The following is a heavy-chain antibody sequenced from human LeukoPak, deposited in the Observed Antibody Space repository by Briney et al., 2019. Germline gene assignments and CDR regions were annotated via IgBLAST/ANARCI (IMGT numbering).Heavy chain of an antibody. J-gene: IGHJ2*01. Sequence: GESLKISCRGSGYSFTNYWIGWVRQMPGKGLEWMGIIYPGDSDTRYSPSFQGQVTTSADKSITTAYLQWNSLKASDTAIYYCARQTGYFDLWGRGTLVTVSS. CDR1: GYSFTNYW. CDR2: IYPGDSDT. CDR3: ARQTGYFDL. V-gene: IGHV5-51*01.